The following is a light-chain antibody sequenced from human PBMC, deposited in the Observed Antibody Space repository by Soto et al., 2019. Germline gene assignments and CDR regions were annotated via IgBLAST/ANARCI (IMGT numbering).Light chain of an antibody. V-gene: IGKV3-11*01. Sequence: EIVLTQSPATLSLSPGERATLSCRASQSVSSYLAWYQQKPGQAPRLLIYEASNRATGIPARFSGSGSGTDFTLTISSLEPEDFAVYYCQQRFTFGPGTKVDIK. CDR1: QSVSSY. CDR2: EAS. J-gene: IGKJ3*01. CDR3: QQRFT.